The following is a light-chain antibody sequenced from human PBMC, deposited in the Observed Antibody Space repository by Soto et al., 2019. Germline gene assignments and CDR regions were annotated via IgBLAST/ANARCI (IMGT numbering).Light chain of an antibody. Sequence: SQRTQSPSSLSGSVGDTVTITCRASQRISTFLNWYQQKTGIAPTLLIYAATRLHTGVPGRSSGSGSETDFTLNISSLQPEDFAIYSCQPSYSTPPLTFGGGRKVDI. CDR1: QRISTF. CDR3: QPSYSTPPLT. V-gene: IGKV1-39*01. J-gene: IGKJ4*01. CDR2: AAT.